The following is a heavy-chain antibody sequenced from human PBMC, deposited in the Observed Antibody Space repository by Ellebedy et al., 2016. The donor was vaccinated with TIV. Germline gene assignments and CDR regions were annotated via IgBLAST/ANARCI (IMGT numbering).Heavy chain of an antibody. CDR3: ARAADDLWTGNYYYYYGMDV. D-gene: IGHD3/OR15-3a*01. CDR2: IWYDGSNK. CDR1: RYTFSNYG. J-gene: IGHJ6*02. Sequence: GESLKISCAASRYTFSNYGMHWVRQTPGKGLEWVAVIWYDGSNKYYGDSMKGRFTISRDNSKNTLYLQMNSLRAEDTAVYYCARAADDLWTGNYYYYYGMDVWGQGTMVTVSS. V-gene: IGHV3-33*01.